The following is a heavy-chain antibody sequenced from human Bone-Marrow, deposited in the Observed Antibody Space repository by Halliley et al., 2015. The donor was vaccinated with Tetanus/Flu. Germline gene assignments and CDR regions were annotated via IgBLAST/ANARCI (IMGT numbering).Heavy chain of an antibody. CDR1: EFTFSNAW. J-gene: IGHJ6*02. D-gene: IGHD2-15*01. CDR3: VRYCGGGSCYPYYYGMDV. CDR2: IKSKTDGGTT. Sequence: FLRLSCAASEFTFSNAWMSWVRQAPGKGLEWVGRIKSKTDGGTTDYAATVKDRFTISRDDSKNTVYLQMEGLKTEDTAVYYCVRYCGGGSCYPYYYGMDVWGQGTTVTVSS. V-gene: IGHV3-15*01.